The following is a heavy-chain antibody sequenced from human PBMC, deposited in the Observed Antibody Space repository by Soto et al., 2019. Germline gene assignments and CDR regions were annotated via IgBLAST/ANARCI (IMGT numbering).Heavy chain of an antibody. D-gene: IGHD6-13*01. V-gene: IGHV1-69*01. CDR3: ARGGDSSSWYDRYFQH. J-gene: IGHJ1*01. Sequence: QVQLVQSGAEVKKPGSSVKVSCKASGGTFSSYAISWVRQAPGQGLEWMGGIIPIFGTANYAQKFQGRVTITADESTSTADMELSSLRSEDTAVYYCARGGDSSSWYDRYFQHWGQGTLVTVSS. CDR1: GGTFSSYA. CDR2: IIPIFGTA.